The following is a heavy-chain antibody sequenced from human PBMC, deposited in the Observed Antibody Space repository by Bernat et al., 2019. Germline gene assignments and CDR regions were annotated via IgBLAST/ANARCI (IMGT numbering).Heavy chain of an antibody. D-gene: IGHD6-13*01. CDR1: GFTFSSYA. Sequence: EVQLLESGGGLVQPGGSLRLSCAASGFTFSSYAMSWVRQAPGKGLEWVSAISGSGGSTYYAASVKGRFTITRTNSKNTLYLPMNSLRAEDTAVYYCAKERRYGSGWYLGAFDIWGQGTMVTVSS. CDR2: ISGSGGST. CDR3: AKERRYGSGWYLGAFDI. V-gene: IGHV3-23*01. J-gene: IGHJ3*02.